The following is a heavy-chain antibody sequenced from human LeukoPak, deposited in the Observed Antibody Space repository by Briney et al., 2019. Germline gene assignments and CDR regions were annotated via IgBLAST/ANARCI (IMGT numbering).Heavy chain of an antibody. V-gene: IGHV5-51*01. D-gene: IGHD1-26*01. Sequence: ESLKIPCKLSRDRVSTSWIAWVRQMPGKRLEWMGIIYPGDSDTRYSPSFQGQVTISADKSINTAYLQWSSLKASDTAIYYCAKSGSFYVAAGFDPWGQGTLVTVSS. CDR2: IYPGDSDT. CDR3: AKSGSFYVAAGFDP. CDR1: RDRVSTSW. J-gene: IGHJ5*02.